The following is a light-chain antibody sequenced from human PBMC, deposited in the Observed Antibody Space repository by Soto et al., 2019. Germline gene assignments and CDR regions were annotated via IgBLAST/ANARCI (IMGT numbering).Light chain of an antibody. CDR2: FDD. Sequence: QSVLTQPPSVSAAPRQRVTISCSGSSSNIGNNAVNWHQQLPGKAPKLLIYFDDLLPSGVSNRFSGSKSGTSASLAISGLQSEDEADYYCAAWDGSLNAYVFGTGTKVTVL. V-gene: IGLV1-36*01. CDR1: SSNIGNNA. CDR3: AAWDGSLNAYV. J-gene: IGLJ1*01.